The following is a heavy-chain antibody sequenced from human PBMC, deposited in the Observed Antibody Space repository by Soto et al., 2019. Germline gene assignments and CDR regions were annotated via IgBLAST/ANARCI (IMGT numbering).Heavy chain of an antibody. CDR1: GGSISSYY. CDR2: IYYSGST. Sequence: SETLSLTCTVSGGSISSYYWSWIRQPPGKGLEWIGYIYYSGSTNYNPSLKSRVTISVDTSKNQFSLKLSSVTAADTAVYYCAREMAVASYYDYWGQGTPVTVSA. D-gene: IGHD3-22*01. J-gene: IGHJ4*02. CDR3: AREMAVASYYDY. V-gene: IGHV4-59*01.